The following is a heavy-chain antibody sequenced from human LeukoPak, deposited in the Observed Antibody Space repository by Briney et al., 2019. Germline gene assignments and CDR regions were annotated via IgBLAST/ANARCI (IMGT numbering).Heavy chain of an antibody. D-gene: IGHD1-7*01. CDR2: MNPNSGNT. J-gene: IGHJ4*02. V-gene: IGHV1-8*03. Sequence: ASVKVSCKASGYTFTSYGISWVRQATGQGLEWMGWMNPNSGNTGYAQKFQGRVTITRNTSISTAYMELSSLRSEDTAVYYCARGSYLELIDYWGQGTLVTVSS. CDR1: GYTFTSYG. CDR3: ARGSYLELIDY.